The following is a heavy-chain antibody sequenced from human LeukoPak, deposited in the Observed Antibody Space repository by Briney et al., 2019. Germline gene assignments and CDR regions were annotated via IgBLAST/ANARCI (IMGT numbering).Heavy chain of an antibody. D-gene: IGHD7-27*01. CDR3: ARSKMGTRGSYYYYYYYMDV. V-gene: IGHV4-39*01. CDR2: IYYSGTT. CDR1: GGSISRSSYY. J-gene: IGHJ6*03. Sequence: SETLSLTCSVSGGSISRSSYYWGWIRQPPGKGLEWIGTIYYSGTTYYNPSLKSRVTISVDTSKNQISLKLSSVTAADTAVYYCARSKMGTRGSYYYYYYYMDVWGKGTTGTISS.